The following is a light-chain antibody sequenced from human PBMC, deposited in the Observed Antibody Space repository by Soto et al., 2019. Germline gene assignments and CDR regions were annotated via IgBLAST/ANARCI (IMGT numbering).Light chain of an antibody. V-gene: IGKV3-11*01. CDR2: DAS. CDR3: QQRSTWLIT. CDR1: QNVASY. J-gene: IGKJ5*01. Sequence: EIVLTQSPATLPLSPGESAILSCRASQNVASYLTCYVQKPGQAPRLLIYDASHRATGVPERFTGSGSATDFSLTISKVGPGDFGVYYCQQRSTWLITFGQGTRLEIK.